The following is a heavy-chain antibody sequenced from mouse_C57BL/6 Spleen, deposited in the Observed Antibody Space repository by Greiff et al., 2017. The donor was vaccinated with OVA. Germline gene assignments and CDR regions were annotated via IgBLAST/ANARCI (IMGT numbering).Heavy chain of an antibody. V-gene: IGHV5-9-1*02. CDR2: ISSGSDYT. CDR1: GFTFSSYA. CDR3: TRYRGYSSSRFLDV. J-gene: IGHJ1*03. D-gene: IGHD1-1*01. Sequence: EVKLMESGAGLVKPGGSLKLSCAASGFTFSSYAMHWVRQTPEKRLEWVAYISSGSDYTYYADTVKGRFTISRDNARNTLYLQMSSLKSEDTVMYYFTRYRGYSSSRFLDVWGTGTTVTVSS.